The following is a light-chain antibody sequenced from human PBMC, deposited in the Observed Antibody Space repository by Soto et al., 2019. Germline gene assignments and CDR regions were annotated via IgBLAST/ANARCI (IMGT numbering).Light chain of an antibody. J-gene: IGKJ1*01. CDR3: QQYGSSPTWT. V-gene: IGKV3-20*01. CDR2: GAS. CDR1: QSVSNNY. Sequence: ESVFTQSPGTLSFSRGERATLSCRASQSVSNNYLAWYQQKPGQAPRLLIYGASTRATGIPDRFSGSGSGTDFTLTISRLEPEDSAVYYCQQYGSSPTWTLGQGTKVDIK.